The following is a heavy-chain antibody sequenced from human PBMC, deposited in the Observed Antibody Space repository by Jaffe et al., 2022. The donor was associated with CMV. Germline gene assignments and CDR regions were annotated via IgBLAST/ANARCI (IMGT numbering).Heavy chain of an antibody. CDR1: GYTFTSYD. V-gene: IGHV1-8*01. CDR3: ARRYSSSSPLYYYYYYGMDV. Sequence: QVQLVQSGAEVKKPGASVKVSCKASGYTFTSYDINWVRQATGQGLEWMGWMNPNSGNTGYAQKFQGRVTMTRNTSISTAYMELSSLRSEDTAVYYCARRYSSSSPLYYYYYYGMDVWGQGTTVTVSS. CDR2: MNPNSGNT. D-gene: IGHD6-6*01. J-gene: IGHJ6*02.